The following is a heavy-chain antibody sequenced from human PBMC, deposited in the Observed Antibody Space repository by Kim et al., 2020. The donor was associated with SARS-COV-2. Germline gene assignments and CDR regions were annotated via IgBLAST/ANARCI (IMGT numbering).Heavy chain of an antibody. D-gene: IGHD3-10*01. J-gene: IGHJ3*02. Sequence: GGSLRLSCAASGFTFRSYDMHWVRQVTGKGLEWVSAIGTEGDAYYPDSVRGRFTISRENVKKSLYLQMNNLRTGDTAVYYCARGTMGKAPGPDDAFDIWGQGTMVTVSS. V-gene: IGHV3-13*01. CDR1: GFTFRSYD. CDR2: IGTEGDA. CDR3: ARGTMGKAPGPDDAFDI.